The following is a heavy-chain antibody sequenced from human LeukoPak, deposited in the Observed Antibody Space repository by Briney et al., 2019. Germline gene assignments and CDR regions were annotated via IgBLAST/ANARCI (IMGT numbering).Heavy chain of an antibody. D-gene: IGHD2-2*01. CDR2: IYQSEST. CDR1: GSSITSGYY. CDR3: ARYRCSSTSCYLRFAFDI. Sequence: SETLSLTCTVSGSSITSGYYWGWIRQPPGKGLEWIGTIYQSESTYYSPSLESRVTMSVDTSKNHFSLNLSSVTTADTAVYYCARYRCSSTSCYLRFAFDIWGQGTMVSVSS. V-gene: IGHV4-38-2*02. J-gene: IGHJ3*02.